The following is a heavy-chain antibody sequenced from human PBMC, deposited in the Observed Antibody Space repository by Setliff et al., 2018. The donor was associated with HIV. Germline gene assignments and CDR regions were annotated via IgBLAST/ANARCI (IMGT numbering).Heavy chain of an antibody. Sequence: SETLSLTCTASGGSISSHYWIWIRQPPGKGLEWIGYIHYSGATNYNPSLKSRVTISLDTPRTQSSLRLSSVTAADTAVYYCARHSPNVGVRGDAFDIWGQGTVVTVSS. V-gene: IGHV4-59*08. D-gene: IGHD2-8*01. CDR2: IHYSGAT. CDR3: ARHSPNVGVRGDAFDI. J-gene: IGHJ3*02. CDR1: GGSISSHY.